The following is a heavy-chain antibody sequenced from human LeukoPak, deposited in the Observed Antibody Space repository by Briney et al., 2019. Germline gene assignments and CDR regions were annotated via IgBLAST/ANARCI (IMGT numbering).Heavy chain of an antibody. CDR1: GFTFSSYW. J-gene: IGHJ5*02. D-gene: IGHD3-22*01. CDR3: ARAYRTKYYDSSPGKSPAFDP. Sequence: SGGSLRLSCAAPGFTFSSYWMSWVRQAPGKGLEWVANIKQDGSEKYYVDSVKGRFTISRDNAKNSLYLQMNSLRAEDTAVYYCARAYRTKYYDSSPGKSPAFDPWGQGTLVTVSS. CDR2: IKQDGSEK. V-gene: IGHV3-7*01.